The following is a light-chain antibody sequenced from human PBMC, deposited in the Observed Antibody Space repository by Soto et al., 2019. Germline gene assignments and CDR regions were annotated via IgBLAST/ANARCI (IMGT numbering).Light chain of an antibody. CDR1: SSDVGTYNL. J-gene: IGLJ2*01. Sequence: QSALTQPASVSGSPGQSITISCTGTSSDVGTYNLVSWYQHHPGKAPKLMSYEGSKRPSGVSNRFSGSKSGNTASLTISGLQAEDEADYYCYSYAGSRGVFGGGTKVTVL. CDR3: YSYAGSRGV. V-gene: IGLV2-23*01. CDR2: EGS.